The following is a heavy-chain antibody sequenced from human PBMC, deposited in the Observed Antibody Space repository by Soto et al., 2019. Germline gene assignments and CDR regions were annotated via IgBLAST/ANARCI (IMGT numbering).Heavy chain of an antibody. CDR3: AREMGVVGSSWEGGGMDV. CDR1: GFTFSSYS. Sequence: GGSLRLSCAASGFTFSSYSMNWVRQAPGEGLEWVSYISSSSSTIYYADSVKGRFTISRDNAKNSLYLQMNSLRDEDTAVYYCAREMGVVGSSWEGGGMDVWGQGTTVTVSS. J-gene: IGHJ6*02. CDR2: ISSSSSTI. V-gene: IGHV3-48*02. D-gene: IGHD6-13*01.